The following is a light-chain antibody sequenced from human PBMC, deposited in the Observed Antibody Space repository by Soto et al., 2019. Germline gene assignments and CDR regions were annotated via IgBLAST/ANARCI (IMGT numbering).Light chain of an antibody. CDR2: TNN. Sequence: QSALTXPPSVSGTPGQRFTISCSGISSNIGSNTVNWYQQLPGTAPKLLIYTNNQRPSGVPDRFSGSNSGTSASLAISGLQSEDEADYYCAAWDDSLNGYVFGTGTKVTVL. CDR3: AAWDDSLNGYV. CDR1: SSNIGSNT. V-gene: IGLV1-44*01. J-gene: IGLJ1*01.